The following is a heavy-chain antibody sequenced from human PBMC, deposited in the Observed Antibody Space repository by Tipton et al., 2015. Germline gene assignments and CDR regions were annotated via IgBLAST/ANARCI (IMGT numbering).Heavy chain of an antibody. Sequence: GSLRLSCAASGFTFSRYNMNWVRQAPGKGLEWVSSISSSSSYIYYADSVKGRFTISRDNSKNTLYLQMHSLRADDTAVYYCARDLGIYDRGDAFDIWGQGTLVTVSS. CDR1: GFTFSRYN. V-gene: IGHV3-21*04. CDR2: ISSSSSYI. J-gene: IGHJ3*02. D-gene: IGHD3-10*02. CDR3: ARDLGIYDRGDAFDI.